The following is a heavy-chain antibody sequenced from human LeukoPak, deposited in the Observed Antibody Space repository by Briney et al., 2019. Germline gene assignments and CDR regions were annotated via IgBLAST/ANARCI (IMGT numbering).Heavy chain of an antibody. D-gene: IGHD6-6*01. CDR3: AREYSSSSGKAFDI. V-gene: IGHV3-30*02. J-gene: IGHJ3*02. CDR1: GFTLSSYG. CDR2: IRYDGSNI. Sequence: GGSLRLSCAASGFTLSSYGMHWVRRAPGKGLEWVAFIRYDGSNIYYADSVKGRFTISRDNAKNSLYLQMNSLRAEDTAVYYCAREYSSSSGKAFDIWGQGTLVTVSS.